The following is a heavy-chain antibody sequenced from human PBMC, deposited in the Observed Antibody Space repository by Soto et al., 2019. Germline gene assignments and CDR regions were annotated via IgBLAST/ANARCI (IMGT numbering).Heavy chain of an antibody. J-gene: IGHJ3*02. D-gene: IGHD2-2*02. CDR2: IVVGSGNT. Sequence: ASVKVSCKASGFTFTSSAMQWVRQARGQRLEWIGWIVVGSGNTNYAQKFQERGTITRDMSTSTAYMELSSLRSEDTAVYYWAADGGRGDIVVVPAAIPGVDTAMVDAFDIWGQGTMVTVSS. CDR1: GFTFTSSA. V-gene: IGHV1-58*02. CDR3: AADGGRGDIVVVPAAIPGVDTAMVDAFDI.